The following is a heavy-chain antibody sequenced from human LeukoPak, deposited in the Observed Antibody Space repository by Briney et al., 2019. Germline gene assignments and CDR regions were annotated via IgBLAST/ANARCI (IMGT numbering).Heavy chain of an antibody. D-gene: IGHD2-8*02. CDR2: INHSGST. CDR3: ARRMGSGATYPRTFDY. J-gene: IGHJ4*02. V-gene: IGHV4-34*01. CDR1: GGSFSGYY. Sequence: KPSETLSLTCAVYGGSFSGYYWSWIRQPPGKGLEWIGEINHSGSTNYNPSLKSRVTLSVDTSKNQVSLTLSSVTAADTAVYFCARRMGSGATYPRTFDYWGQGTLVTVSS.